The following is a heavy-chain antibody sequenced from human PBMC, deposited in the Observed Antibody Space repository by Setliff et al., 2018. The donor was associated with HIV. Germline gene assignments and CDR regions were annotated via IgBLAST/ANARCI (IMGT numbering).Heavy chain of an antibody. CDR2: ISPQRGDP. D-gene: IGHD6-6*01. J-gene: IGHJ4*02. CDR3: ARQLSNSLDH. V-gene: IGHV1-2*02. Sequence: ASVKVSCKASGYTFMEYYIHWLRQAPGQGLEWMGWISPQRGDPKYAQNFEGRVTLTRDTSISTAYMELSGLTSDDTAVYFCARQLSNSLDHWGQGTPVTVSS. CDR1: GYTFMEYY.